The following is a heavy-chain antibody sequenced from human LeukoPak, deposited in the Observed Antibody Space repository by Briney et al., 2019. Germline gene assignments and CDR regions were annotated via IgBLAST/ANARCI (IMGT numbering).Heavy chain of an antibody. D-gene: IGHD1-1*01. CDR1: GGFISSYY. Sequence: SDTLSLICTVSGGFISSYYWRWILQPPGKGLEWIGYVAHTGSPNFNPSLNGRVSISRDTTKNLFSLRLRSVTAADTAVYFCARGRVSSSTWYSTYYYYFYMDVWGKGTTVTVSS. CDR2: VAHTGSP. V-gene: IGHV4-59*01. CDR3: ARGRVSSSTWYSTYYYYFYMDV. J-gene: IGHJ6*03.